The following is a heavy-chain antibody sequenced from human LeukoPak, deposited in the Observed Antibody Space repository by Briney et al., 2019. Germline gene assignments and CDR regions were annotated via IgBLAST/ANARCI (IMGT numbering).Heavy chain of an antibody. Sequence: ASVKVSCKASGYTFTSYDSNWVRQATGQGLEWMGWMNPNSGNTGYAQKFQGRVTITRNPPISTAYMELSRLRSEDTAVYYCARVPQWLRNNWFDPWGQGTLVTVSS. J-gene: IGHJ5*02. V-gene: IGHV1-8*03. D-gene: IGHD5-12*01. CDR1: GYTFTSYD. CDR2: MNPNSGNT. CDR3: ARVPQWLRNNWFDP.